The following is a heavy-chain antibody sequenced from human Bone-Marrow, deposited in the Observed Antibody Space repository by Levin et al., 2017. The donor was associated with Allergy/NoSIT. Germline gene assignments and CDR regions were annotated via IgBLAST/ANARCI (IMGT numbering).Heavy chain of an antibody. J-gene: IGHJ2*01. CDR3: ARAAGGVRGFWYFDL. D-gene: IGHD3-16*01. CDR2: MYDSGTT. CDR1: GVSVNSDNYL. V-gene: IGHV4-61*01. Sequence: SETLSLTCDVSGVSVNSDNYLWSWFRQTPGKALEWIGNMYDSGTTKYSSSLRSRLTLSMDTSRNLLSLRLTSMTAADTAVYYCARAAGGVRGFWYFDLWGRGTLVTVSS.